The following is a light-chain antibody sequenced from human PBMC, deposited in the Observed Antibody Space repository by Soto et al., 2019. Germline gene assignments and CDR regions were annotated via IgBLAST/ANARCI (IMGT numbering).Light chain of an antibody. CDR2: DVS. V-gene: IGKV1-5*01. Sequence: DIQMTQSPSILSASVGDRVTITCRASQSINIWLAWYQQKPGEAPKLLIYDVSTLQSGVPSRFSGSGSGTEFTLTISSLQPDDFATYYCQQYQTYWTFGQGTKVDI. CDR1: QSINIW. J-gene: IGKJ1*01. CDR3: QQYQTYWT.